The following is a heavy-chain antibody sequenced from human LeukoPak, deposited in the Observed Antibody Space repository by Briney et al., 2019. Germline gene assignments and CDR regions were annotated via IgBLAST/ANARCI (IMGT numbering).Heavy chain of an antibody. D-gene: IGHD3-9*01. V-gene: IGHV1-46*01. CDR2: INPSGGST. CDR3: ARGIEGYDVLTGYYP. CDR1: VYTFTSYY. J-gene: IGHJ5*02. Sequence: ASVKVSCKASVYTFTSYYMHWVRQATGQGLEGLGIINPSGGSTSYAQKFQGRVTMTRDMSTSTVYMELSSLRSEDTAVYYCARGIEGYDVLTGYYPWGQGTLVTVSS.